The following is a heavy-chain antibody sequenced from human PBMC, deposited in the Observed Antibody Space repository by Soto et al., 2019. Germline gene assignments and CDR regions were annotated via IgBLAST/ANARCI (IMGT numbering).Heavy chain of an antibody. J-gene: IGHJ4*02. D-gene: IGHD3-3*01. CDR3: ASGRITIFGVAFDGMDY. V-gene: IGHV4-31*03. Sequence: SETLSLTCTVSGGSISSGGYYWSWIRQHPGKGLEWIGYIYYSGSTYYNPSLKSRVTISVETSKNQFSLKLSSVTAADTAVYYCASGRITIFGVAFDGMDYWGQGTLVTVSS. CDR2: IYYSGST. CDR1: GGSISSGGYY.